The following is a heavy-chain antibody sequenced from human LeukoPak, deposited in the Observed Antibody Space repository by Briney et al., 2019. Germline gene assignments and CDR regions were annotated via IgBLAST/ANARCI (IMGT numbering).Heavy chain of an antibody. CDR3: ARAGPPGYCSSTSCYGIYGMDV. CDR2: INPNSGGT. V-gene: IGHV1-2*02. J-gene: IGHJ6*02. D-gene: IGHD2-2*01. CDR1: GYTFTDYY. Sequence: ASVTVSCKASGYTFTDYYMHWVRQAPGQGLEWMGWINPNSGGTNYAQKFQGRVTMTRDTSISTAYMELSRLRSDDTAVYYCARAGPPGYCSSTSCYGIYGMDVWGQGTTVTVSS.